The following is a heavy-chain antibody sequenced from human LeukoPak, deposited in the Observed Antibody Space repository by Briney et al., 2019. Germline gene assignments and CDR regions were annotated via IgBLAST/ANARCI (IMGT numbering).Heavy chain of an antibody. CDR2: INHSEAT. Sequence: SETLSLTCAVYGGSFSGYYWSWIRQSPGKGLEWIGEINHSEATDYNPSFKSRVTISVDTSKNQFSLKLSSVTAADTAVYYCAREAQYCSGGTCYGGYFQHWGQGTLVTVSS. D-gene: IGHD2-15*01. CDR1: GGSFSGYY. J-gene: IGHJ1*01. V-gene: IGHV4-34*01. CDR3: AREAQYCSGGTCYGGYFQH.